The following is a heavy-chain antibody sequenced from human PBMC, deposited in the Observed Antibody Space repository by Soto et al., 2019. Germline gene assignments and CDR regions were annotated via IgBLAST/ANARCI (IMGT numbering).Heavy chain of an antibody. D-gene: IGHD3-22*01. CDR1: GFTVSSNY. J-gene: IGHJ3*02. CDR2: IYSGGST. CDR3: ARNYDSTAGGAFDI. V-gene: IGHV3-53*01. Sequence: EVQLVESEGGLIQPGGSLILSCAASGFTVSSNYMSWVRQAPGKGLEWVSVIYSGGSTYYADSVKGRFTISRDNSKNTLYLQMNSLRAEDTAVYYCARNYDSTAGGAFDIWGQGTMVTVSS.